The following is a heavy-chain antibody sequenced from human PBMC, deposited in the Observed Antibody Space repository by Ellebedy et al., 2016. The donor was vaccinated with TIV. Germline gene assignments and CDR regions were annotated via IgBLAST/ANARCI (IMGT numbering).Heavy chain of an antibody. Sequence: MPGGSLRLSCSVSGGSISPYYWSWIRQLPGKGRQWIGFSYYTGSTNYNPTLKSRVTISVDTSKNQVSLRLSSVTAADTAVYYCASAPNQDFYDYWGQGTLVTVSS. CDR1: GGSISPYY. CDR3: ASAPNQDFYDY. J-gene: IGHJ4*02. V-gene: IGHV4-59*01. CDR2: SYYTGST.